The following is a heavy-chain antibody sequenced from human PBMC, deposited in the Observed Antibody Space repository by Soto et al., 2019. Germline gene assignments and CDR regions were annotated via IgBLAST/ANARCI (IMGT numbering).Heavy chain of an antibody. CDR2: INSDGSST. Sequence: GGSLRLSCAASGFTFSSYWMHWVRQAPGKGLVWVSRINSDGSSTGYADSVKGRFTISRDNAKNTLYLQMNSLRAEDTAVYYCARDPPPADYYDSSGYYYNYYYYGMDVWGQGTTVTVSS. J-gene: IGHJ6*02. CDR3: ARDPPPADYYDSSGYYYNYYYYGMDV. CDR1: GFTFSSYW. V-gene: IGHV3-74*01. D-gene: IGHD3-22*01.